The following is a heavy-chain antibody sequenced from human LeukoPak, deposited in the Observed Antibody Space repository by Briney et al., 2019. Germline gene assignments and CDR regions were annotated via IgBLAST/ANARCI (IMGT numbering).Heavy chain of an antibody. D-gene: IGHD4-23*01. CDR2: ISSSGSTI. Sequence: GGSLRLSWAASGFTFSDYYMSWIRQAPGKGLEWVSYISSSGSTIYYADSVKGRFTISRDNAKNSLYLQMNSLRAEDTAVYYCARASPTVGNWFDPWGQGTLVTVSS. J-gene: IGHJ5*02. V-gene: IGHV3-11*01. CDR1: GFTFSDYY. CDR3: ARASPTVGNWFDP.